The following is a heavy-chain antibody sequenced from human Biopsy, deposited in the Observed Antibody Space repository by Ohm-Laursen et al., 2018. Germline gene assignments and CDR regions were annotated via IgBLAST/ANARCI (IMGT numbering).Heavy chain of an antibody. Sequence: SLRLSCTAFGFIFSTYTMNWVRQAPGKGLEWVSTISGNSDIIYDTDSVKGRFTISRDNSKNTLYLQMNSLRADDTAVYYCALAAAQTVTHFDYWGQGTLVTVSS. D-gene: IGHD4-17*01. CDR3: ALAAAQTVTHFDY. CDR1: GFIFSTYT. V-gene: IGHV3-23*01. J-gene: IGHJ4*02. CDR2: ISGNSDII.